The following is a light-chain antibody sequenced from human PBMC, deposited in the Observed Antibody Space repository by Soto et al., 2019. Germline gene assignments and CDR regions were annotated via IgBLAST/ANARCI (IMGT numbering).Light chain of an antibody. CDR2: WAS. CDR1: QSVLYSSNNKNY. V-gene: IGKV4-1*01. Sequence: DIVLTQSPDSLAVSLGERTTINCKSSQSVLYSSNNKNYLAWYQQKPGQPPKLLIYWASTRESRVPDRFSGSGSGTDFTLTISSLQAEYVAVYYCQQYYSTPYTFGQGTKLEIK. CDR3: QQYYSTPYT. J-gene: IGKJ2*01.